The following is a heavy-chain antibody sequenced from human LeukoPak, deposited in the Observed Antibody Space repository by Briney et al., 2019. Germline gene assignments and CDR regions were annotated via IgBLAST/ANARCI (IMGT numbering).Heavy chain of an antibody. D-gene: IGHD4-17*01. CDR2: VNPDTGAT. J-gene: IGHJ5*02. CDR3: ARENYGDGNWFDP. CDR1: GYTFTDYY. V-gene: IGHV1-2*02. Sequence: ASVKVSCKASGYTFTDYYMHWVRQAPGQGLEWMGWVNPDTGATNSAQSFQGRVTMTRDTSISTVYMELSRLRSDDSAVYYCARENYGDGNWFDPWGQGTLVTVSS.